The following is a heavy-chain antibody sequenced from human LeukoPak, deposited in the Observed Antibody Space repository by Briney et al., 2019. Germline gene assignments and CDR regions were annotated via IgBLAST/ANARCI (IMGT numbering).Heavy chain of an antibody. Sequence: ASVKVSCKASGYTSTSYGISWVRQAPGQGLEWMGWISAYNGNTDYAQSLQGRVTMTIDTSTSTVYMELRSLRSDDTAVYYCARDVGRSYGLDYWGQGTLVTVSS. CDR3: ARDVGRSYGLDY. J-gene: IGHJ4*02. V-gene: IGHV1-18*01. CDR1: GYTSTSYG. D-gene: IGHD3-16*01. CDR2: ISAYNGNT.